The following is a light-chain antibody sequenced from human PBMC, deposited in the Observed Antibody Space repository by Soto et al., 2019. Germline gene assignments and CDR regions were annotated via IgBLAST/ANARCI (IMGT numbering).Light chain of an antibody. V-gene: IGKV3-11*01. CDR3: QQRGDWPLYT. CDR1: QSVTSS. CDR2: DAS. Sequence: EIVLTQSPATLSLSPGERATLSCRASQSVTSSLVWYQQKPGQAPRLLIYDASNRATGIPARFSGSGSGTDFTLTISSLEPEDFAVYYCQQRGDWPLYTFGQGSRLEIK. J-gene: IGKJ2*01.